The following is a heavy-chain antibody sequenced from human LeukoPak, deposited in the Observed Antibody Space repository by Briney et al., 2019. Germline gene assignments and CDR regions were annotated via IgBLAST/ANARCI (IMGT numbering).Heavy chain of an antibody. Sequence: SETLSLTCTVSGGSISSNKYYWGWIRQPPGKGLEWIGSIYYSGSTYYNPTLKSRVTIFVDTSKNQFSLKLSSVTAADTAVYYCATPYSGGYQGLDIWGQGAMVTVSS. J-gene: IGHJ3*02. V-gene: IGHV4-39*01. CDR2: IYYSGST. D-gene: IGHD1-26*01. CDR3: ATPYSGGYQGLDI. CDR1: GGSISSNKYY.